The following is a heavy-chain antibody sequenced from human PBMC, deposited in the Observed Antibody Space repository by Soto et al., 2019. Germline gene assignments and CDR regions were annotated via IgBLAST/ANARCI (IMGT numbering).Heavy chain of an antibody. CDR1: GYTFTSYY. CDR3: AREIIAVAGTDWFDP. CDR2: INPSGGST. D-gene: IGHD6-19*01. J-gene: IGHJ5*02. V-gene: IGHV1-46*01. Sequence: ASVKVSCKASGYTFTSYYMHWVRQAPGQGLEWMGIINPSGGSTNYAQKLQGRVTMTTDTSTSTAYMELRSLRSDDTAVYYCAREIIAVAGTDWFDPWGQGTLVTVSS.